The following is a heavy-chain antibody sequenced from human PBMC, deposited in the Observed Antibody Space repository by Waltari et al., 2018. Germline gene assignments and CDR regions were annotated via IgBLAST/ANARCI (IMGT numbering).Heavy chain of an antibody. CDR3: AVPLRLSTDAFDI. CDR1: GGSISSYY. J-gene: IGHJ3*02. D-gene: IGHD2-2*01. CDR2: IYTSGST. Sequence: QVQLQESGPGLVKPSETLSLTCTVSGGSISSYYWSWIRQPAGKGLEWIGRIYTSGSTNYNPSLKSRVTMTRNTSISTAYMELSSLRSEDTAVYYCAVPLRLSTDAFDIWGQGTMVTVSS. V-gene: IGHV4-4*07.